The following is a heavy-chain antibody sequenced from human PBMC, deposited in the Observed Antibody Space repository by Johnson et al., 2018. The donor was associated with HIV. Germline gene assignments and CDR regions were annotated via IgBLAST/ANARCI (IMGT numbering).Heavy chain of an antibody. D-gene: IGHD4-23*01. CDR3: AKSPGKDNGGNSGGIDF. Sequence: PGKGLEWVSGISWNSGSRDYADSVKGRFTISRDNSKNTLYLQMNSLRAEDTATYYCAKSPGKDNGGNSGGIDFWGQGTRVTVSS. V-gene: IGHV3-9*01. CDR2: ISWNSGSR. J-gene: IGHJ3*01.